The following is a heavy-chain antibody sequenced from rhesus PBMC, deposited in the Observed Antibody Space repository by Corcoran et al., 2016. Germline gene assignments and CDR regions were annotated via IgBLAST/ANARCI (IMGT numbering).Heavy chain of an antibody. J-gene: IGHJ4*01. Sequence: LQASGKGLEWIGLVGAEDGEAIPEQKYQDSVTITADTSTDTAYMGLRSLRSEDTAVYYCATWTNWNYYFDYWGQGVLVTVSS. V-gene: IGHV1-111*02. CDR3: ATWTNWNYYFDY. CDR2: VGAEDGEA. D-gene: IGHD1-26*01.